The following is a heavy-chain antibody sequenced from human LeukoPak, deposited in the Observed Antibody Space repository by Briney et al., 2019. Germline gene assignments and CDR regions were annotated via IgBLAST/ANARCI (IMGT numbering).Heavy chain of an antibody. J-gene: IGHJ4*02. D-gene: IGHD3-9*01. Sequence: GGSLRLSCAASEFSFSAYAMNWVRQAPGKGLEWISYISRSSTTMYYADSVEGRFTISRDNTKNSLYLQMNSLRAEDTAVYYCAKDLRNGYYDILTGLFDYWGQGTLVTVSS. CDR2: ISRSSTTM. CDR1: EFSFSAYA. V-gene: IGHV3-48*04. CDR3: AKDLRNGYYDILTGLFDY.